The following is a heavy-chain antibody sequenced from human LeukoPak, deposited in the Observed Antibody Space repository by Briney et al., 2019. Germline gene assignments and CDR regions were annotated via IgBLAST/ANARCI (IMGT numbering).Heavy chain of an antibody. CDR3: ARDLRTSLVRGAWYYYYGMDV. J-gene: IGHJ6*04. Sequence: GGSLRLSCAVAGFTVSINYMSWVRQAPGKGLEWVANIKQDGSEKYYVDSVKGRFTISRDNAKNSLYLQMNSLRAEDTAVYYCARDLRTSLVRGAWYYYYGMDVWGKGTTVTVSS. V-gene: IGHV3-7*03. D-gene: IGHD3-10*01. CDR1: GFTVSINY. CDR2: IKQDGSEK.